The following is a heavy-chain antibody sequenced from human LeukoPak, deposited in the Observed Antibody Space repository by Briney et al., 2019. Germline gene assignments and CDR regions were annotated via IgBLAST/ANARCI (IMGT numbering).Heavy chain of an antibody. CDR3: ARATAAAGSFVAINDY. J-gene: IGHJ4*02. D-gene: IGHD6-13*01. CDR2: INDSEST. CDR1: GGSFSGYY. Sequence: SETLSLTCAVYGGSFSGYYWSWIRQAPGKGLEWIGEINDSESTNYNPSLKSRATISVDTSKNQFSLKLSSVTAADTAMYYCARATAAAGSFVAINDYWGQGTLVTVSS. V-gene: IGHV4-34*01.